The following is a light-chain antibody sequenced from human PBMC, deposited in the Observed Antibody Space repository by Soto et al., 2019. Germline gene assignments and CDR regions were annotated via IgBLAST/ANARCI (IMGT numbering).Light chain of an antibody. J-gene: IGKJ2*01. V-gene: IGKV1-39*01. Sequence: IQMTQSPSSLSASVGDSVTVTCRASQSINIYLNWYQQKPGKAPTLLIYGASSLQSGVPSRFTGRGSRTDFTHTISSLQPEDFATYYCQQSYRSPYTFGQGTKLEIK. CDR2: GAS. CDR1: QSINIY. CDR3: QQSYRSPYT.